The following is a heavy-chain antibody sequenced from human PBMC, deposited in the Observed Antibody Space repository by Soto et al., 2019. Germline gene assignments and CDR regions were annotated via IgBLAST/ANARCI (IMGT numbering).Heavy chain of an antibody. CDR2: ISGTSSTI. CDR3: ARDSGYGMDV. CDR1: GFTFSSDT. D-gene: IGHD3-10*01. V-gene: IGHV3-48*02. J-gene: IGHJ6*02. Sequence: GGSLRLSXAASGFTFSSDTISWVRQAPGKGPEWLSYISGTSSTIYYAHSVKGRFTISRDNAKNSLYLQMNSLRDEDTAVYFCARDSGYGMDVWGQGTTVTVSS.